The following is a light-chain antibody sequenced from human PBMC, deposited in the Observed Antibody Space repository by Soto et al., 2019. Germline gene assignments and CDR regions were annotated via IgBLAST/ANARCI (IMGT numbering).Light chain of an antibody. V-gene: IGLV2-14*03. J-gene: IGLJ2*01. CDR1: SSDVGGYNF. Sequence: QSALTQPASVSGSPGQSITISCTGTSSDVGGYNFVSWYQQHPGKAPKLMIYDVSNRPSGGSNRFSGSKSGNTASLTISGLPAEDEAHYYCSSYTSTNTQLFGGGTKVTVL. CDR3: SSYTSTNTQL. CDR2: DVS.